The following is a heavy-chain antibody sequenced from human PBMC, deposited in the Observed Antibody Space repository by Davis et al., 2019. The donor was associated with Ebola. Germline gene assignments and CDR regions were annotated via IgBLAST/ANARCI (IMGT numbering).Heavy chain of an antibody. J-gene: IGHJ6*02. D-gene: IGHD2/OR15-2a*01. CDR1: GFTFSNYA. CDR2: ISYDGSRT. Sequence: GESLKISCAASGFTFSNYAMSWVRQAPGKGLEWVAVISYDGSRTYDAASLKGRFTVSRDNSKNILFLQMSSLRVEDTAIYYCARDLIVPSEYYYGLDVWGQGTAVTVSS. V-gene: IGHV3-30-3*01. CDR3: ARDLIVPSEYYYGLDV.